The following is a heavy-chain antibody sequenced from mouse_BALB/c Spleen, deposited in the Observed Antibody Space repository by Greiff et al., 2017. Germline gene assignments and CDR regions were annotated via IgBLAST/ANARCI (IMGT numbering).Heavy chain of an antibody. J-gene: IGHJ1*01. CDR2: ISSGGSYT. V-gene: IGHV5-6*01. D-gene: IGHD2-4*01. CDR1: GFTFSSYG. Sequence: EVQLMESGGDLVKPGGSLKLSCAASGFTFSSYGMSWVRQTPDKRLEWVATISSGGSYTYYPDSVQGRFTISRDNAKNTLYLQMSSLKSEDTAMYYCARHIYYDYDDWYFDVWGAGTTVTVSS. CDR3: ARHIYYDYDDWYFDV.